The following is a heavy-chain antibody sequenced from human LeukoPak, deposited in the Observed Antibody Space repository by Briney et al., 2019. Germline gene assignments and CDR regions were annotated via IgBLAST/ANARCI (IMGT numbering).Heavy chain of an antibody. J-gene: IGHJ4*02. V-gene: IGHV6-1*01. Sequence: PSQTLSLTCAISGDSVSSNSAAWNWIRQSPSRGLEWLGRTYYRSKWYNDYAVSVESRIIINSDTSKNQFSLQLNSVSPEDTAVYYCARGGAAAGRFFDFWGQGTLVAVSS. D-gene: IGHD6-13*01. CDR3: ARGGAAAGRFFDF. CDR2: TYYRSKWYN. CDR1: GDSVSSNSAA.